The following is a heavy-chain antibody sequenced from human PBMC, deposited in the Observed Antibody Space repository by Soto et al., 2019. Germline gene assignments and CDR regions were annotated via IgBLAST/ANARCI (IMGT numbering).Heavy chain of an antibody. J-gene: IGHJ5*02. Sequence: ASVKVSCKATGYTFTSYGISWVRQAPGQGLEWMGWISAYNGNTNYAQKLQGRVTMTTDTSTSTAYMELRSLRSDDTAVYYCARECRLELWMEKWFDPWGQGTLVTVSS. V-gene: IGHV1-18*04. D-gene: IGHD5-18*01. CDR1: GYTFTSYG. CDR2: ISAYNGNT. CDR3: ARECRLELWMEKWFDP.